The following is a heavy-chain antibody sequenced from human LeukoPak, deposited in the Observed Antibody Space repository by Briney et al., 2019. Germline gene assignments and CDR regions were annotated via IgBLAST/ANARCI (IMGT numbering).Heavy chain of an antibody. CDR1: GGSISSYY. CDR2: IYYSGST. CDR3: ARDPRGYSGYDWVYYGMDV. Sequence: PSETLSLTCTVSGGSISSYYWSWIRQPPGKGLEWIGYIYYSGSTNYNPSLKSRVTISVDTSKNQFSLKLSSVTAADTAVYYCARDPRGYSGYDWVYYGMDVWGQGTTVTVSS. V-gene: IGHV4-59*01. J-gene: IGHJ6*02. D-gene: IGHD5-12*01.